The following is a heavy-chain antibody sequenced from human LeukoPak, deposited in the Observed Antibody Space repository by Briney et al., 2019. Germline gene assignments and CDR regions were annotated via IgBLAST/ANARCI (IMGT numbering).Heavy chain of an antibody. D-gene: IGHD2-2*01. V-gene: IGHV3-53*01. J-gene: IGHJ4*02. Sequence: GGSLRLSCAASGFTVSSNYMSWVRQAPGKGLEWVSVFYSGGSTYYADSVKGRFIISRDNSKNTLYLQINNVRAEDTAVYYCAREYRQAGVIDYWGQGTLVTVSS. CDR1: GFTVSSNY. CDR2: FYSGGST. CDR3: AREYRQAGVIDY.